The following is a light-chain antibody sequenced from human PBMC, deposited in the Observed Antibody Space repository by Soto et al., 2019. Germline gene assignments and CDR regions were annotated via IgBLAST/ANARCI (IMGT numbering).Light chain of an antibody. CDR3: TSYTSSSTPV. Sequence: QSALTQPASVSGSPGQSITISCTGTSSDVGGYNHVSWYQIHPGKAPKLIIYEVTSRPSGVSYRFSGSKSGNSASLTISGLQAEDEADYYCTSYTSSSTPVFGTGTKVTVL. CDR2: EVT. J-gene: IGLJ1*01. V-gene: IGLV2-14*01. CDR1: SSDVGGYNH.